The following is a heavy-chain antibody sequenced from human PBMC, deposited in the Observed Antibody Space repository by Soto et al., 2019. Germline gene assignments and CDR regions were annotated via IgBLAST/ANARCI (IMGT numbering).Heavy chain of an antibody. V-gene: IGHV2-5*01. CDR2: IYWNDDK. D-gene: IGHD3-9*01. CDR3: AHRLRYYDIFDP. J-gene: IGHJ5*02. CDR1: GFSLSSSGVG. Sequence: QITLKESGPTLVKPTQTLTLTCTFSGFSLSSSGVGVGWIRQPPGKALEWLAFIYWNDDKRYSPSLKSRLTITKDTSKNQVVLTMTKMDPADTATYYCAHRLRYYDIFDPWGQGTLVTVSS.